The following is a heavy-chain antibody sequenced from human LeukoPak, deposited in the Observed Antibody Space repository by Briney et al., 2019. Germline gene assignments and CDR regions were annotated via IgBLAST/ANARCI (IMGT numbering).Heavy chain of an antibody. V-gene: IGHV1-69*13. CDR3: ARGSPQGGFDY. CDR2: IIPIFGTA. Sequence: ASVKVSCKASGYTFTSYGISWVRQAPGQGLEWMGGIIPIFGTANYAQKFQGRVTITADESTSTAYMELSSLRSEDTAVYYCARGSPQGGFDYWGQGTLVTVSS. CDR1: GYTFTSYG. J-gene: IGHJ4*02. D-gene: IGHD3-10*01.